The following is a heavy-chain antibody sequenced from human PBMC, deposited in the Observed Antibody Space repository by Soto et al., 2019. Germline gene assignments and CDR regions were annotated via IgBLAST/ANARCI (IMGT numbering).Heavy chain of an antibody. D-gene: IGHD3-10*01. CDR3: GRGYRSGSYSA. CDR2: ISSSSTTI. CDR1: GFTFATCG. Sequence: EVQLVESGGDLVQPGGSLRLSCAASGFTFATCGMTWVRQAPGRGLEWLSYISSSSTTIYYADSVKGRLTVSRDNAKNSLYLQMNSLRAEDTAVYYCGRGYRSGSYSAWGRGTLVTVSS. V-gene: IGHV3-48*01. J-gene: IGHJ5*02.